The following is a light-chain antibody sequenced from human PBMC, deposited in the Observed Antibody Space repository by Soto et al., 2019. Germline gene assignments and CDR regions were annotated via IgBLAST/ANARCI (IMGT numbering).Light chain of an antibody. CDR1: SSDVGGYKF. Sequence: QSALTQPASVSASPGQSITISCTGTSSDVGGYKFVSWYQHHPGKAPKLMIYEVNNRPSGVSNRFSGSKSGNTASLTISGLQPEDEADSYCLSYTSANTRVFGGGTKVTVL. CDR3: LSYTSANTRV. CDR2: EVN. J-gene: IGLJ3*02. V-gene: IGLV2-14*01.